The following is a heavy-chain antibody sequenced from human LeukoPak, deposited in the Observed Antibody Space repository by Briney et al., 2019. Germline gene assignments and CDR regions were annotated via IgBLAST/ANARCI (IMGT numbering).Heavy chain of an antibody. CDR3: ARDYKNIWAPLFDS. D-gene: IGHD1-14*01. CDR2: ISSNGGKT. CDR1: GFTFITYG. Sequence: GGSLRLSCAASGFTFITYGMHWVRQAPGKGLEYVSAISSNGGKTYYANSVKGRFTISRDNSKNTLYLQMGSLRAEDMAVYYCARDYKNIWAPLFDSWGQGTLVTVSS. V-gene: IGHV3-64*01. J-gene: IGHJ4*02.